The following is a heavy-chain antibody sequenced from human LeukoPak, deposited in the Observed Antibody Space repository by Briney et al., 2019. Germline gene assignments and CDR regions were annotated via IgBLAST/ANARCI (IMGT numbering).Heavy chain of an antibody. J-gene: IGHJ4*02. CDR1: GYTYTGYY. CDR2: INPNSGDT. D-gene: IGHD2-2*01. CDR3: ARTADCSSSSCYGVLDY. V-gene: IGHV1-2*02. Sequence: ASVKVSRKASGYTYTGYYLYWVRQAPGQGLEWMGWINPNSGDTNYAQKFQGRVTMTRDTSISTAYMELSRLSSDDTAVYYCARTADCSSSSCYGVLDYWGQGTLVTVSS.